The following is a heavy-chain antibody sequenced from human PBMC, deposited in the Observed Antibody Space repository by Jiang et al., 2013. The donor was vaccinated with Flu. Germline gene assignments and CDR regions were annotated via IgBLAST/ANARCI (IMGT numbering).Heavy chain of an antibody. CDR1: GFSLSTSGVG. Sequence: KPTQTLTLTCTFSGFSLSTSGVGVGWIRQPPGKALEWLALIYWDDDKRYSPSLKSRLTITKDTSKNQVVLTMTNMDPVDTATYYCAHRDTAMAYLDYWGQGTLVTVSS. CDR2: IYWDDDK. J-gene: IGHJ4*02. CDR3: AHRDTAMAYLDY. V-gene: IGHV2-5*02. D-gene: IGHD5-18*01.